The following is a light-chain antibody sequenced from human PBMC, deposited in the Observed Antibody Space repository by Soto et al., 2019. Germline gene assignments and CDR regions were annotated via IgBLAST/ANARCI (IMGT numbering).Light chain of an antibody. J-gene: IGLJ1*01. CDR1: SSDVGSYDL. CDR3: CSYAGVSTFV. CDR2: EVT. Sequence: QSALAQPASVSGSPGQSLTISCTGTSSDVGSYDLVSWSQQHPGKAPRLIIYEVTKRPSGVSDRFSGSKSGSTASLTFSGLQAEDEADYFCCSYAGVSTFVFGTGTKVTVL. V-gene: IGLV2-23*02.